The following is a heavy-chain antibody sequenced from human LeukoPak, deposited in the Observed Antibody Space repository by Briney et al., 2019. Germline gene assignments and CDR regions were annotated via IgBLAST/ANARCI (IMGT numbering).Heavy chain of an antibody. Sequence: SGPTLVNPTQTLTPSCTFSGFSLSTSGVGVGWIRQPPGKALAWLALIYWDDDKRYSPSLKSRLTITKDTSKNQVVLTMTNMDPVDTATYYCAHSIGRATVTTENWFDPWGQGTLVTVSS. CDR1: GFSLSTSGVG. V-gene: IGHV2-5*02. J-gene: IGHJ5*02. CDR2: IYWDDDK. CDR3: AHSIGRATVTTENWFDP. D-gene: IGHD4-17*01.